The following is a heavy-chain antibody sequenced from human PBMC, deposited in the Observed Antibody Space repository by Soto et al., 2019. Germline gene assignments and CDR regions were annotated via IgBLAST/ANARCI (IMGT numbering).Heavy chain of an antibody. V-gene: IGHV3-21*01. Sequence: EVQLVESGGGLVKPGGSLRLSCAASGFTFSSYSMNWVRQAPGKGLEWVSSISSSSSYIYYADSVKGRFTISRDNAKNSLYLQMNSLRAEDTAVYYCARGFRHRLLEWLGTRWENWFDPWGQGTLVTVSS. J-gene: IGHJ5*02. CDR3: ARGFRHRLLEWLGTRWENWFDP. CDR1: GFTFSSYS. D-gene: IGHD3-3*01. CDR2: ISSSSSYI.